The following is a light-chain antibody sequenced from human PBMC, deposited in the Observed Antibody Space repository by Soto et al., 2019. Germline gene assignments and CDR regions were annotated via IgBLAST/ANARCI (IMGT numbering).Light chain of an antibody. J-gene: IGLJ1*01. CDR2: EGS. CDR3: STYTSCSTV. V-gene: IGLV2-14*01. CDR1: SSDVGSYNY. Sequence: QSALTQPASVTGTTGQSITISCTGTSSDVGSYNYVSWYQQHPGKAPKLRIYEGSNRPSGVSSRFSGSKSGNTASQTISGLQPEDEADYYCSTYTSCSTVFGTGTKVTV.